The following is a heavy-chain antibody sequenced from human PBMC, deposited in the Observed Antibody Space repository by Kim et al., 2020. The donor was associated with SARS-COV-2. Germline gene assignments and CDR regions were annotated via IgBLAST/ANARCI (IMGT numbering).Heavy chain of an antibody. J-gene: IGHJ5*02. CDR1: GGSFSGYY. V-gene: IGHV4-34*01. CDR2: INHSGST. Sequence: SETLSLTCAVYGGSFSGYYWSLIRQPPGKGLEWIGEINHSGSTNYNPSLKSRVTISVDTSKNQFSLKLSSVTAADTAVYYCARRAYSRYNWFDPWGQGTLVTVSS. D-gene: IGHD6-6*01. CDR3: ARRAYSRYNWFDP.